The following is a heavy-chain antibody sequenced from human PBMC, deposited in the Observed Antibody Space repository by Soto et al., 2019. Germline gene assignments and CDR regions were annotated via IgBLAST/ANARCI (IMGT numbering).Heavy chain of an antibody. CDR1: GDSVSNNIAA. J-gene: IGHJ4*02. V-gene: IGHV6-1*01. CDR3: ARDRPEYSNGWGVFGY. D-gene: IGHD6-19*01. CDR2: TYYRSKWYQ. Sequence: QVQLQQSGPGLVKPSQTLSLTCAISGDSVSNNIAAWSWIRQSPSRGLEWLGRTYYRSKWYQDSTVSGKNRITLTPAPSKNQFPLQPNSVAPEDTAVYYCARDRPEYSNGWGVFGYWGQGTLVTVPS.